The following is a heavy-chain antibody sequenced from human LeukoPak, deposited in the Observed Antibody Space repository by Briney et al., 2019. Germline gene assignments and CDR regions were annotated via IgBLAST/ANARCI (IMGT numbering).Heavy chain of an antibody. CDR3: AKDLTRLGSSLEWLLFDY. Sequence: GGSLRLSCAASGFTFSSYAMSWVRQAPGKGLEWVSAISGSGGSTYYADPVKGRFTISRDNSKNTLYLQMNSLRAEDTAVYYCAKDLTRLGSSLEWLLFDYWGQGTLVTVSS. J-gene: IGHJ4*02. V-gene: IGHV3-23*01. CDR2: ISGSGGST. CDR1: GFTFSSYA. D-gene: IGHD3-3*01.